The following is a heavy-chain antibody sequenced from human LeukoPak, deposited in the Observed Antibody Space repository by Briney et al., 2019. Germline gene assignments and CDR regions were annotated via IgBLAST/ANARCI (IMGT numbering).Heavy chain of an antibody. V-gene: IGHV3-48*03. CDR3: AKNGDRGAYCSGGSCYPYYYYNMDV. CDR1: GFTFSSYE. D-gene: IGHD2-15*01. J-gene: IGHJ6*03. CDR2: ISSSGTAI. Sequence: GGSLRLSCAASGFTFSSYEMNWVRQAPGKGLEWVSYISSSGTAIYYADSVKGRFTISRDNSKNTLYLQMNSLRAEDTAIYYCAKNGDRGAYCSGGSCYPYYYYNMDVWGKGTTVTISS.